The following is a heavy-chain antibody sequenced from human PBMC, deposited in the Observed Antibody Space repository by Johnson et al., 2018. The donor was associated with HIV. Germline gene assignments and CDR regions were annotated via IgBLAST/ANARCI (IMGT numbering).Heavy chain of an antibody. CDR2: ISGSGRII. Sequence: QVQLVESGGGLVKPGGSLKLSCAVSGFTFSDHYMSWIRQTPGKGLQWVSYISGSGRIIYSTDSVQGRFTISRDNVKNSLYLQMDSLRPEDTAVYYCARSRHGGIQPSDAFDVWGQGTMVTVS. J-gene: IGHJ3*01. CDR1: GFTFSDHY. D-gene: IGHD3-16*01. V-gene: IGHV3-11*04. CDR3: ARSRHGGIQPSDAFDV.